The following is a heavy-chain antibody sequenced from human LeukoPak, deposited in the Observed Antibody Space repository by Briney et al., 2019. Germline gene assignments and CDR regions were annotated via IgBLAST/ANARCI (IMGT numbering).Heavy chain of an antibody. J-gene: IGHJ4*02. CDR1: GFTFSSYA. Sequence: GGSLRLSCAASGFTFSSYAMSWVRQAPGKGLEWVSAISGSGGSTYYADSVKGRFTISRDNSKNTLYLQMNSLRAEDTAVYYCENFGFYSSSPNYWGQGTLVTVSS. D-gene: IGHD6-6*01. CDR3: ENFGFYSSSPNY. CDR2: ISGSGGST. V-gene: IGHV3-23*01.